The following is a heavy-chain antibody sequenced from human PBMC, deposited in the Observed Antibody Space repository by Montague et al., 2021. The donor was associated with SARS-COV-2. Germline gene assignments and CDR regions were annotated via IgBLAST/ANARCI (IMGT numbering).Heavy chain of an antibody. Sequence: SETLSLTCAVSGGSFSGYYCSWIRQRPAQGLEWNWEINQSGRTNNNPSLTRRVLISVDTSKNQFSLKLSSVTVADTAVDYCARRGSSVWGVTVSAELDYWGQGILVIVSS. J-gene: IGHJ4*02. D-gene: IGHD3-10*01. CDR1: GGSFSGYY. CDR3: ARRGSSVWGVTVSAELDY. V-gene: IGHV4-34*01. CDR2: INQSGRT.